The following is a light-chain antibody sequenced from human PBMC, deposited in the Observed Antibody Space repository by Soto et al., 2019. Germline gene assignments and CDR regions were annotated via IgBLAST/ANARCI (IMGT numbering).Light chain of an antibody. CDR3: LQDYKYPRT. CDR2: AAS. Sequence: AIQITQSPSSLSASVGDRVTITCRASQGIRNDLGWYQQKPGKAPKLLLYAASSLQSGVPSRVSGSGSGTDFTLTISSLQPEDFATYDCLQDYKYPRTFGQGTKVEIK. CDR1: QGIRND. V-gene: IGKV1-6*01. J-gene: IGKJ1*01.